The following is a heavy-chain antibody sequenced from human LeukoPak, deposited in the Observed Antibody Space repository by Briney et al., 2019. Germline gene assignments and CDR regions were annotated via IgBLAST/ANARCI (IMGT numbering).Heavy chain of an antibody. CDR2: ISYDGSNK. D-gene: IGHD6-19*01. CDR1: GFTFSSYA. J-gene: IGHJ5*02. V-gene: IGHV3-30-3*01. CDR3: ARPAEAVETLRNWFDP. Sequence: GGSLRLSCAASGFTFSSYAMHWVRQAPGKGLEWVAVISYDGSNKYYADSVKGPFTISRDNSKNTLYLQMNSLGAEDTAVYYCARPAEAVETLRNWFDPWGQGTLVTVSS.